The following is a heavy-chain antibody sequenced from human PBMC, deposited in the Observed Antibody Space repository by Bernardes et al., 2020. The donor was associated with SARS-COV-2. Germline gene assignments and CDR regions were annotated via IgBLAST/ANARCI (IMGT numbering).Heavy chain of an antibody. Sequence: SETLSLTCTVSGGSIGSYYWAWIRQPPGKGLEWIGYIYYTGSTNYSPSLQSRVIMSIDTSNNQFYLSLTSVTGADTAVYYCARYSRFRWYFDSWGQGTQVTVSS. CDR1: GGSIGSYY. D-gene: IGHD2-15*01. V-gene: IGHV4-59*01. CDR2: IYYTGST. J-gene: IGHJ4*02. CDR3: ARYSRFRWYFDS.